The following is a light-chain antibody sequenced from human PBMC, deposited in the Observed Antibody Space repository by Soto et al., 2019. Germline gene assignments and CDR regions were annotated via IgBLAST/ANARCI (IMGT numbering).Light chain of an antibody. CDR2: AAS. V-gene: IGKV1-39*01. J-gene: IGKJ1*01. Sequence: IPMTQSPSFLSASVGDRVTITCRSSQSITNNLSWYQQKPGRAPKPLIHAASSLHRGVPSRFSGSGFGTDFTLTITGLQPEDFATYYCQQSFTTWTFGQGTKVEIK. CDR3: QQSFTTWT. CDR1: QSITNN.